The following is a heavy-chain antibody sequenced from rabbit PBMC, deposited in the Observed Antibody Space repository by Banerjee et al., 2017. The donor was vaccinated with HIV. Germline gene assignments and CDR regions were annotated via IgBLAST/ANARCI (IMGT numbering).Heavy chain of an antibody. CDR2: IYTSSGST. D-gene: IGHD2-1*01. J-gene: IGHJ4*01. V-gene: IGHV1S43*01. CDR3: ARGIGEYIGGDYGYYFNL. CDR1: GIDFSSYYY. Sequence: QEQLEESGGGLVKPGGTLTLTCKASGIDFSSYYYMCWVRQAPGKGLELIACIYTSSGSTWYASWVNGRFTISRSTSLNTVDLKMTSLTAADTATYFCARGIGEYIGGDYGYYFNLRGQGTLVTVS.